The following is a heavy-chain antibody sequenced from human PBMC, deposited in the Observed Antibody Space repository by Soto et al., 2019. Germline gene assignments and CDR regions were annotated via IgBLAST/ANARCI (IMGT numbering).Heavy chain of an antibody. CDR3: GRKVPTFGQLLLYTLDH. D-gene: IGHD3-10*01. CDR2: ISSSGSYI. Sequence: GSLRLSCAASGVTFSSYRINWVRQAPGEGGEWDSCISSSGSYIYYADTVKGRFAISRDNAKNALYLQMKSLRAEDTAVYYCGRKVPTFGQLLLYTLDHRGQGTLVT. CDR1: GVTFSSYR. J-gene: IGHJ4*02. V-gene: IGHV3-21*01.